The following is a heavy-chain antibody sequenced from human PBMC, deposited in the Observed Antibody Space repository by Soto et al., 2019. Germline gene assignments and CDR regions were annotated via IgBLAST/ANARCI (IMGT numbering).Heavy chain of an antibody. D-gene: IGHD1-26*01. V-gene: IGHV1-46*01. Sequence: ASVKVSCKASGYTFTSYYMHWVRQAPGQGLEWMGIMNPSGGSTNNAQKLQGRVTMTRDTSTSTVYMELSSLRSEDTAVYYCARDHFEQWDQLGAFDYWGQGTLVTVSS. CDR1: GYTFTSYY. CDR2: MNPSGGST. CDR3: ARDHFEQWDQLGAFDY. J-gene: IGHJ4*02.